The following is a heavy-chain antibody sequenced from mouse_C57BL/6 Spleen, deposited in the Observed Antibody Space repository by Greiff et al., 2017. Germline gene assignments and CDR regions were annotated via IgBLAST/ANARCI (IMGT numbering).Heavy chain of an antibody. CDR1: GYAFTNYL. D-gene: IGHD1-1*01. CDR2: INPGSGGT. CDR3: ARPATVVATDYAMDY. Sequence: QVQLQQSGAELVRPGTSVKVSCKASGYAFTNYLIEWVKQRPGQGLEWIGVINPGSGGTNYNEKFKGKATLTADKSSSTAYMQLSSLTSEDSAVYFCARPATVVATDYAMDYWGQGTSVTVSS. V-gene: IGHV1-54*01. J-gene: IGHJ4*01.